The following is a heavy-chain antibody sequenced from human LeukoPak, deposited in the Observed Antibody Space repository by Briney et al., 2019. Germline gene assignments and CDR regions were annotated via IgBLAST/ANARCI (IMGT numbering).Heavy chain of an antibody. Sequence: PGGSLRLSXAASGFTFDDYGMSWIRQAPGKGLEWVSGINWNGGSTGYADSVKGRFTISRDNAKNSLYLQMNSLRAEDTALYYCARDGSVVGARYMDVWGKGTTVTVSS. D-gene: IGHD1-26*01. CDR1: GFTFDDYG. J-gene: IGHJ6*03. CDR3: ARDGSVVGARYMDV. V-gene: IGHV3-20*04. CDR2: INWNGGST.